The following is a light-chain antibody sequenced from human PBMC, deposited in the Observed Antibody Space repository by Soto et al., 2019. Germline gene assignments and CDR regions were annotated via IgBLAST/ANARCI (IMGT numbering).Light chain of an antibody. CDR2: DAS. CDR3: QQYNNGWT. J-gene: IGKJ1*01. CDR1: QDISTW. V-gene: IGKV1-5*01. Sequence: DIQMTQSPSTMSAFVGDRVTITCRASQDISTWLAWYQQKPGKAPNLLIYDASTLESGVPLRFSGSGSGTESSPTISSLQPDDSATYYCQQYNNGWTFGQGTKVDIK.